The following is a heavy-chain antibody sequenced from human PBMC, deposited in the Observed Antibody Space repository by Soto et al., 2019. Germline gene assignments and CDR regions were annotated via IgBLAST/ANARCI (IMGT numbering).Heavy chain of an antibody. D-gene: IGHD3-3*01. Sequence: ASVKVSCKPSGYTFTGYYLHWVRQAPGQGLEWMGRINPDSGGTNYPQKFQGRVTMTRDTSISTAYMELSRLRSDDTAVYYCARAGDLRLLEWLFPQLNYWGKGTRVT. CDR1: GYTFTGYY. CDR2: INPDSGGT. V-gene: IGHV1-2*02. CDR3: ARAGDLRLLEWLFPQLNY. J-gene: IGHJ4*02.